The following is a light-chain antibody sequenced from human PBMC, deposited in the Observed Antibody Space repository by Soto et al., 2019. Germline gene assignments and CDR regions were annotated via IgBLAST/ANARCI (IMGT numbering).Light chain of an antibody. V-gene: IGLV2-8*01. CDR1: SSDVGGYNY. Sequence: QSALTQPPSASGSPGQSVTISCSGTSSDVGGYNYVSWYQQHPGKAPKLMIYEISKQPSGVPDRFSGSKSGNTASLTVSGLQAEDEADYYCYSYAGRTVVFGGGTKLTVL. CDR3: YSYAGRTVV. J-gene: IGLJ2*01. CDR2: EIS.